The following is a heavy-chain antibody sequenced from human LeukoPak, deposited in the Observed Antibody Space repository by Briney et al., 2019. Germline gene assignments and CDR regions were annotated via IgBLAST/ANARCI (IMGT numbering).Heavy chain of an antibody. Sequence: ASVKVSCKASGYTFTSYYMHWVRQAPEQGLEWMGIINPSGGSTSYAQKFQGRVTMTRDTSTSTVYMELSSLRSEDTAVYYCARGQVYGSGSYYNTPFRYWGQGTLVTV. CDR1: GYTFTSYY. J-gene: IGHJ4*02. V-gene: IGHV1-46*01. CDR2: INPSGGST. CDR3: ARGQVYGSGSYYNTPFRY. D-gene: IGHD3-10*01.